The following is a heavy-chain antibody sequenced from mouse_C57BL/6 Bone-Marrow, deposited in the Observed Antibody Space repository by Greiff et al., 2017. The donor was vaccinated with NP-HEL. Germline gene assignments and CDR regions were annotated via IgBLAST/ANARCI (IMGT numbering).Heavy chain of an antibody. CDR2: ISYDGSN. J-gene: IGHJ2*01. CDR3: ARAGGSNYDY. D-gene: IGHD2-5*01. V-gene: IGHV3-6*01. Sequence: EVKLQESGPGLVKPSQSLSLTCSVTGYSITSGYYWNWIRQFPGNKLEWMGYISYDGSNNYNPSLKNRISITRDTSKNQFFLKLNSVTTEDTATYYCARAGGSNYDYWGQGTTLTVSS. CDR1: GYSITSGYY.